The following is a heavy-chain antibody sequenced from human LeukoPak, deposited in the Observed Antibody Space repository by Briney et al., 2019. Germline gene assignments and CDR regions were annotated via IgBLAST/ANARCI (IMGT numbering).Heavy chain of an antibody. D-gene: IGHD7-27*01. Sequence: GGSLRLSCAASGFTFSSYSMNWVRQAPGKGLEWVSSISSSSSYIYYADSVKGRFTISRDNAKNSLYLQMNSLRAEDTAVYYCARDSPWGDYFDYWGQGTLVTVSS. CDR1: GFTFSSYS. J-gene: IGHJ4*02. CDR3: ARDSPWGDYFDY. V-gene: IGHV3-21*01. CDR2: ISSSSSYI.